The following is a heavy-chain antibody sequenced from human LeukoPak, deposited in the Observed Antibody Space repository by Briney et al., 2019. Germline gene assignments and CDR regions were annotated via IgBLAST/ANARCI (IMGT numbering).Heavy chain of an antibody. V-gene: IGHV1-69*13. CDR2: IIPIFGTA. CDR3: ARGPPGSGYDGYWFDP. CDR1: GGTFSSYA. D-gene: IGHD5-12*01. Sequence: SVKVSCKASGGTFSSYAISWVRQAPGQGLEWMGGIIPIFGTANYAQKFQGRVTITADESTSTAYTELSSLRSEDTAVYYCARGPPGSGYDGYWFDPWGQGTLVTVSS. J-gene: IGHJ5*02.